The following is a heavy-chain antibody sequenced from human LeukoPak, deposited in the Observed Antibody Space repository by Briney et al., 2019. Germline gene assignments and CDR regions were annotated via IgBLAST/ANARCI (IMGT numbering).Heavy chain of an antibody. J-gene: IGHJ3*02. CDR1: GYTFTGYY. V-gene: IGHV1-46*01. D-gene: IGHD2-2*01. Sequence: GASVKVSCKASGYTFTGYYMHWVRQAPGQGLEWMGIINPSGGSTSYAQKFQGRVTMTRDTSTSTVYMELSSLRSEDTAVYYCAREEVIVVVPAAKGDAFDIWGQGTMVTVSS. CDR2: INPSGGST. CDR3: AREEVIVVVPAAKGDAFDI.